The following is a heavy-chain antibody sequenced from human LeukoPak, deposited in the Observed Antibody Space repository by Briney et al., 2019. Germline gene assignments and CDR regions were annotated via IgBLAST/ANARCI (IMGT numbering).Heavy chain of an antibody. CDR2: ISVGAEYI. CDR1: RFTFSRYS. CDR3: ASGPPFLKYFEY. V-gene: IGHV3-23*01. Sequence: GGSLRLSFAASRFTFSRYSMNWFRQAPGKGLEWVSTISVGAEYIFYADSVKGRFTISRDDSNNALYLQMHSLRAEDTALYYCASGPPFLKYFEYWGQGTLVTVSS. D-gene: IGHD3-3*01. J-gene: IGHJ4*02.